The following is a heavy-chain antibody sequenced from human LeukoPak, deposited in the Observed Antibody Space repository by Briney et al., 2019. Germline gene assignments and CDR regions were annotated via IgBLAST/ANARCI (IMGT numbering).Heavy chain of an antibody. CDR2: IYNTGST. V-gene: IGHV4-59*08. Sequence: PSETLSLTCTVSGGSISSHYWTWIRQPPGKGLEWIGYIYNTGSTNYNPSLKSRVTISLGTSKNQFSLKLTSVTAADTAIYFCARDDYGVFDAFDVWGQGTVVTVSS. CDR3: ARDDYGVFDAFDV. CDR1: GGSISSHY. J-gene: IGHJ3*01. D-gene: IGHD3-16*01.